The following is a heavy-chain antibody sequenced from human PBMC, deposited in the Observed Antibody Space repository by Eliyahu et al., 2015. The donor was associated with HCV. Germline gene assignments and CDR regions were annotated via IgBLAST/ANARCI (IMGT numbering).Heavy chain of an antibody. V-gene: IGHV3-23*01. D-gene: IGHD6-19*01. CDR2: ISGTGGST. J-gene: IGHJ3*02. CDR3: SKRGIGLALHI. Sequence: GKGLEWVSAISGTGGSTYYTDSVKGRFTISRDNSKNTLSLQMNSLRAEDTAVYYLSKRGIGLALHIWGQGTMVTVSS.